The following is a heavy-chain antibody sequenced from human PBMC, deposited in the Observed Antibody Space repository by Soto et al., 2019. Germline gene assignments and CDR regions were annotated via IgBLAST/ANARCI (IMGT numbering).Heavy chain of an antibody. D-gene: IGHD2-15*01. CDR3: WRDAAEPGESDRFDQ. V-gene: IGHV4-4*02. Sequence: QVQLQESGPRQVSPSGTLSLSCNVYGDSIKSNVWWSWVRQRPGKGLEWIGEVFHKGITYYNPSFASRVTMSVAKSRNPFSLLMTPPTASDTAKYYCWRDAAEPGESDRFDQLGQGIMVAVSS. CDR2: VFHKGIT. CDR1: GDSIKSNVW. J-gene: IGHJ5*02.